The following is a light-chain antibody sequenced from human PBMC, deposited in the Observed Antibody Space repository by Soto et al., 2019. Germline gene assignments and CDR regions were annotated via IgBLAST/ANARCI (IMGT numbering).Light chain of an antibody. CDR2: KAS. J-gene: IGKJ1*01. V-gene: IGKV1-5*03. Sequence: DIRMSQSPATLSGSVGDRVTIPCRASQTISSWLAWYQQKPGKAPKLLIYKASTLKSGVPSRFSGSGSGTEFTLTISSLQPDDFATYYCQHYNSYSEAFGQGTNVDIK. CDR3: QHYNSYSEA. CDR1: QTISSW.